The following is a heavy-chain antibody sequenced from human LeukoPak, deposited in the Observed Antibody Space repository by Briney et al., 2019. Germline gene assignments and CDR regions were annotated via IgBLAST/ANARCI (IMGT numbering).Heavy chain of an antibody. D-gene: IGHD3-22*01. CDR1: GFTFDDYA. J-gene: IGHJ4*02. CDR3: AKDPFYDSSGYYFDY. CDR2: ISWNSGSI. Sequence: GRSLGLSCAASGFTFDDYAMHWVRQAPGKGLEWVSGISWNSGSIGYADSVKGRFTISRDNAKNSLYLQMNSLRAEDTALYYCAKDPFYDSSGYYFDYWGQGTLVTVSS. V-gene: IGHV3-9*01.